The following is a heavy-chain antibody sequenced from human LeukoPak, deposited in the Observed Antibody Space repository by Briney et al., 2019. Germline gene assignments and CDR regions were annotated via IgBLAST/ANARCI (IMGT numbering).Heavy chain of an antibody. CDR2: IKQDGSEK. Sequence: GGSLRLSCAASGFTFSIYWMSWVRQAPGKGLEWVANIKQDGSEKYYVDSVKGRFTISRDNAKNSLYLQMNSLRAEDTAVYYRARDRVDGYNYGDYFDNWGQGTLVTVSS. V-gene: IGHV3-7*01. CDR1: GFTFSIYW. CDR3: ARDRVDGYNYGDYFDN. J-gene: IGHJ4*02. D-gene: IGHD5-18*01.